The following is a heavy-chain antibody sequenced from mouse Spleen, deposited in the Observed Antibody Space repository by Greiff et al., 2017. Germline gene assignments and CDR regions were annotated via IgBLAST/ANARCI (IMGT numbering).Heavy chain of an antibody. CDR3: TREDYYGSSLDD. CDR1: GYTFTSYW. V-gene: IGHV1S22*01. Sequence: LQQPGSELVRPGASVKLSCKASGYTFTSYWMHWVKQRPGQGLEWIGNIYPGSGSTNYDEKFKSKATLTVDTSSSTAYMQLSSLTSEDSAVYYCTREDYYGSSLDDWGQGTTLTVSS. J-gene: IGHJ2*01. CDR2: IYPGSGST. D-gene: IGHD1-1*01.